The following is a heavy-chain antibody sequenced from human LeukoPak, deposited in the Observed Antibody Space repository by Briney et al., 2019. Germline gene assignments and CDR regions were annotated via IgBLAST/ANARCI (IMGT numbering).Heavy chain of an antibody. CDR2: VKSKTDGGTT. CDR3: TAPNYYYGSGSFDY. D-gene: IGHD3-10*01. Sequence: GGSLRLSCAASGFTFSNAWMSWVRQAPGKGLEWVGRVKSKTDGGTTDYAAPVKGRFTISRDDSKNTLYLQMKSLKTEDTAVYYCTAPNYYYGSGSFDYWGQGTLVTVSS. J-gene: IGHJ4*02. CDR1: GFTFSNAW. V-gene: IGHV3-15*01.